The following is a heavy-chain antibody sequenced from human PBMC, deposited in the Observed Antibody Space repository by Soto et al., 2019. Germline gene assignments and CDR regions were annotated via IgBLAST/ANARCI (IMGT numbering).Heavy chain of an antibody. CDR1: GFSLSNGRMG. CDR2: IFSNDEK. CDR3: ARLRDDSTSWYGAFDI. V-gene: IGHV2-26*01. J-gene: IGHJ3*02. Sequence: QVTLKESGPVLVKPTETLTLTCTVSGFSLSNGRMGVSWIRQPPGKALEWLAHIFSNDEKSYSTSLKSRLTISKDTSKSQVVLTMTNLDPVDTATYYCARLRDDSTSWYGAFDIWGQGTMVTVSS. D-gene: IGHD6-13*01.